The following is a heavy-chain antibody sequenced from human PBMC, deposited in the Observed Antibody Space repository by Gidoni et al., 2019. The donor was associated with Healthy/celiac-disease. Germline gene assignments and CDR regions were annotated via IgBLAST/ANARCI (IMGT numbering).Heavy chain of an antibody. CDR3: AKDRSATVTRGFDY. V-gene: IGHV3-9*01. CDR2: ISWNSGSI. CDR1: GFTFDDYA. Sequence: EVQLVESGGGLVQPGRSLRLSCAASGFTFDDYAMHWVRQAPGKGLEWVSGISWNSGSIGYADSVKGRFTISRDNAKNSLYLQMNSLRAEDTALYYCAKDRSATVTRGFDYWGQGTLVTVSS. D-gene: IGHD4-17*01. J-gene: IGHJ4*02.